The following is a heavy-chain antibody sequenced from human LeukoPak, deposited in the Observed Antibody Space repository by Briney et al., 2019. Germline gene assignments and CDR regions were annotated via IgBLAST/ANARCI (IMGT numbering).Heavy chain of an antibody. Sequence: PSETLSLTCAVSGGSISSYYWSWIRQPAGKGLEWIGRIYTSGSTNYNPSLKSRVTMSVDTSKNQFSLKLSSVTAADPAVYYCARDRGFDSSGYYPNFDYWGQGTLVTVSS. V-gene: IGHV4-4*07. CDR1: GGSISSYY. CDR2: IYTSGST. D-gene: IGHD3-22*01. J-gene: IGHJ4*02. CDR3: ARDRGFDSSGYYPNFDY.